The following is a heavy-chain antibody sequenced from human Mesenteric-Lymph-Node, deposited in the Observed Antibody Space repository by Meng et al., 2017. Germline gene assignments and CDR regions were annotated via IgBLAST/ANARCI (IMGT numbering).Heavy chain of an antibody. CDR3: ARVSDSLGADV. J-gene: IGHJ6*02. D-gene: IGHD2-15*01. V-gene: IGHV3-74*01. Sequence: GESLKISCAASGFPFSIFWIYWMRQVPGEGLVWVSRVSGDGSVTNYADFVKARFTISRDNADNIVYLQMNSLTADDSAVYYCARVSDSLGADVWGQGTTVTVSS. CDR1: GFPFSIFW. CDR2: VSGDGSVT.